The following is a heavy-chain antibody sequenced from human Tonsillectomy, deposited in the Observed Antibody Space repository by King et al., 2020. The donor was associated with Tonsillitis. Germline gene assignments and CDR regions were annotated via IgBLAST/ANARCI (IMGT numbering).Heavy chain of an antibody. CDR3: ARAQSGYNWNVWGWFDP. CDR2: IGTGGDT. CDR1: GFSFSTYD. Sequence: VQLVESGGGLVQPGGSLRLSCAASGFSFSTYDMHWVRQATGKGLEWVSGIGTGGDTYYSGSGKGGFTISRENAQNSYHLQMSSLRAGETAVYYCARAQSGYNWNVWGWFDPWGQGTLVTVSS. J-gene: IGHJ5*02. V-gene: IGHV3-13*01. D-gene: IGHD1-20*01.